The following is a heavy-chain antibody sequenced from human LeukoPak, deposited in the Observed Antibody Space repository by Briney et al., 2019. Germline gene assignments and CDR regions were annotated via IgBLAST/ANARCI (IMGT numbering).Heavy chain of an antibody. CDR3: ARIAARLYYYYYMDV. J-gene: IGHJ6*03. CDR2: INPNSGGT. CDR1: GYTFTGYY. Sequence: ASVKVSCKASGYTFTGYYMHWVRQAPGQGLEWMGWINPNSGGTNYAQKFQGRVTMTRDTSISTAYMELSRLRSDDTAVYYCARIAARLYYYYYMDVWGKGTTVTVSS. V-gene: IGHV1-2*02. D-gene: IGHD6-6*01.